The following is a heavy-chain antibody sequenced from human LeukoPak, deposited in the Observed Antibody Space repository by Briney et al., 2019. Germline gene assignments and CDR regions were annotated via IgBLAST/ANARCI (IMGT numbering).Heavy chain of an antibody. D-gene: IGHD5-12*01. Sequence: GGSLRLSCAASEVTVSNAWMSWVRQAPGKGLEWVGRISAGGTTDYAAPVKGRFTVSRDESKNTLYLQMNSLNTEDTAVYYCTTAPTRNWLPYFEYWGLGTLVTVSS. CDR2: ISAGGTT. CDR3: TTAPTRNWLPYFEY. CDR1: EVTVSNAW. J-gene: IGHJ4*02. V-gene: IGHV3-15*01.